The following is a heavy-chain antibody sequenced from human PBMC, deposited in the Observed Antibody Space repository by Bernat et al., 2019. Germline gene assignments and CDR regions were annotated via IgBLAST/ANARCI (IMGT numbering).Heavy chain of an antibody. J-gene: IGHJ5*02. D-gene: IGHD2-21*02. CDR3: ARSGDYLPRTNWFDP. Sequence: QVQLVQSGAEVKKPGASVKVSCKASGYTFTGYYMHWVRQAPGQVLEWMGWINPNSGGTNYAQKFQGWVTMTRDTSISTAYMELSRLRSDDTAVYYCARSGDYLPRTNWFDPWGQGTLVTVSS. CDR2: INPNSGGT. V-gene: IGHV1-2*04. CDR1: GYTFTGYY.